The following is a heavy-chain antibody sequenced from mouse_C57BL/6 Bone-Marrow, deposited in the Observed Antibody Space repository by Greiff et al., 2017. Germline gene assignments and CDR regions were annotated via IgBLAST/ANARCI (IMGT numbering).Heavy chain of an antibody. CDR3: ARYYYGRGWYFDV. CDR1: GYTFTSYW. Sequence: VQLVESGAELVKPGASVKLSCKASGYTFTSYWMQWVKQRPGQGLEWIGEIDPSDSYTNYNQKFKGKATLTVDTSSSTAYMQLSSLTSEDSAVYYCARYYYGRGWYFDVWGTGTTVTVSS. J-gene: IGHJ1*03. D-gene: IGHD1-1*01. V-gene: IGHV1-50*01. CDR2: IDPSDSYT.